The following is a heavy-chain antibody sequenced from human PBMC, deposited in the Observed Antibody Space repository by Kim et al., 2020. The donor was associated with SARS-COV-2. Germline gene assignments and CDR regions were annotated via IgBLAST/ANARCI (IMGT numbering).Heavy chain of an antibody. V-gene: IGHV3-48*02. Sequence: GGSLRLSCAASGFTFSSYSMNWVRQAPGKGLEWVSYITSSTTIYYADSVKGRFPISRDNTKNSLYLQMNSLRDEETAVYYYARHSYGNYCFYYCGQGTLGT. CDR2: ITSSTTI. J-gene: IGHJ4*02. D-gene: IGHD5-18*01. CDR3: ARHSYGNYCFYY. CDR1: GFTFSSYS.